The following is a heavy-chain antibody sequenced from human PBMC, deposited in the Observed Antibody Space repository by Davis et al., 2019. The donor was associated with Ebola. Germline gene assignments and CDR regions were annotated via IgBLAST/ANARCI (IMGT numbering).Heavy chain of an antibody. Sequence: GESLKISCEASGFTFSRYGMHWVRQAPGKGLEWVAFIRSGATSQDYGKSVQGRFFISRDDSKNTLYLQMNSLRVDDTAVYFCARDNYISAFYYYYFMDVWGQGTTVTVSS. CDR1: GFTFSRYG. CDR3: ARDNYISAFYYYYFMDV. CDR2: IRSGATSQ. V-gene: IGHV3-30*02. J-gene: IGHJ6*02. D-gene: IGHD1-7*01.